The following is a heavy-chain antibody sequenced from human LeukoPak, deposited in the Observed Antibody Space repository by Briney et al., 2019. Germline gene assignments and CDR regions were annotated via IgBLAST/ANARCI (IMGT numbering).Heavy chain of an antibody. J-gene: IGHJ3*02. Sequence: PSETLSLTCTVSGGSISSGDYYWSWIRQPPGKGLEWIGYIYYSGSTYYNPSLKSRATISVDTSKNQFSLKLSSVTAADTAVYYCARVRRDYCSSTSCSVAFDIWGQGTMVTVSS. CDR2: IYYSGST. D-gene: IGHD2-2*01. CDR1: GGSISSGDYY. V-gene: IGHV4-30-4*01. CDR3: ARVRRDYCSSTSCSVAFDI.